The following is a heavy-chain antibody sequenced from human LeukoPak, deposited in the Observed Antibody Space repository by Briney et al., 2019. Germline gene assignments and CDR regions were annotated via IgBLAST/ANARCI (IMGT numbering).Heavy chain of an antibody. CDR1: GGSFSGYY. CDR2: INHSGST. J-gene: IGHJ3*01. V-gene: IGHV4-34*01. Sequence: SETLSLTCAVYGGSFSGYYWSWIRQPPGKGLEWIGEINHSGSTNYNPSLKSRVTISVDTSKNQFSLKLSSVTAADTAVYYCARDNGVLPGAFDLWGQGTMVTVSS. D-gene: IGHD2-8*01. CDR3: ARDNGVLPGAFDL.